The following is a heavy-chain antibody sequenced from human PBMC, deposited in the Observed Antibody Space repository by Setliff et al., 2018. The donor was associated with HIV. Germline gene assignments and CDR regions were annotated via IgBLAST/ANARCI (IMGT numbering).Heavy chain of an antibody. CDR2: ISGSGIST. CDR1: GFTFSSHA. CDR3: ARPNYYDSSGSFDY. J-gene: IGHJ4*02. D-gene: IGHD3-22*01. Sequence: PGGSLRLSCAASGFTFSSHAMTWVRQAPGQGLEWVSIISGSGISTNYADSVKGRFTISRDNAKTSLYLQMNSLRAEDTAVYYCARPNYYDSSGSFDYWGQGTLVTVSS. V-gene: IGHV3-48*03.